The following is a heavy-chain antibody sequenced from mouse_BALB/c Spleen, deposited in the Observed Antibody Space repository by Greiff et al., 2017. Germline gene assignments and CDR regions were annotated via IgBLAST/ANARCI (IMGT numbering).Heavy chain of an antibody. D-gene: IGHD1-1*01. Sequence: EVQLQQSGTVLARPGASVKMSCKASGYTFTSYWMHWVKQRPGQGLEWIGAIYPGNSDTSYNQKFKGKAKLTAVTSTSTAYMELSSLTNEDSAVYYCTMYGSSPYYAMDYWGQGTSVTVSS. V-gene: IGHV1-5*01. CDR3: TMYGSSPYYAMDY. J-gene: IGHJ4*01. CDR1: GYTFTSYW. CDR2: IYPGNSDT.